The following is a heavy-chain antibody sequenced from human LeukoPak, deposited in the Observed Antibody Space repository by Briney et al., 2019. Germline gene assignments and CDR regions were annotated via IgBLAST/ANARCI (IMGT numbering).Heavy chain of an antibody. J-gene: IGHJ4*02. CDR3: AREARATFDY. Sequence: GGSLRLSCAASGFSFSNYWMRCVRQAPVKGRVWLVSLKQDGSEKQYVDSVKGRFTISKDNAKNALYLQMSSLRAEDTAVYYCAREARATFDYRGQGALLTVCS. D-gene: IGHD5-12*01. CDR2: LKQDGSEK. V-gene: IGHV3-7*01. CDR1: GFSFSNYW.